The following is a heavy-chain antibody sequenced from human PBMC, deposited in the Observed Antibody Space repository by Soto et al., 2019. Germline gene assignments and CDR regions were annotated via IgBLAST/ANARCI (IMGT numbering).Heavy chain of an antibody. V-gene: IGHV4-31*03. Sequence: SETLSLTCTVSGGSISSGGYYWSWIRQHPGKGLEWIGYIYYSGSTYYNPSLKSRVTISVDTSKNQFSLKLSSVTAADTAVYYCARAKSRQDYYDSSGYYQAGWFDPWGQGTLVTSPQ. CDR2: IYYSGST. CDR1: GGSISSGGYY. D-gene: IGHD3-22*01. J-gene: IGHJ5*02. CDR3: ARAKSRQDYYDSSGYYQAGWFDP.